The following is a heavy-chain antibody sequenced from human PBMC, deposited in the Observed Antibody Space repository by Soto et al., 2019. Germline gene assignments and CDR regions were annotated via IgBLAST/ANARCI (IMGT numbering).Heavy chain of an antibody. CDR2: ISGSSSTT. Sequence: EVQLLEYGGGLVQRGESLRLSCVASGFTFNKYAMTWVRQAPGKGLEWVSSISGSSSTTYYADSVKGRFTISRDNAKNTLFLHMNSLRTEDTAMYYCAKGSEWLVTRDFDYWGQGTLVTVSS. CDR1: GFTFNKYA. D-gene: IGHD6-19*01. V-gene: IGHV3-23*01. CDR3: AKGSEWLVTRDFDY. J-gene: IGHJ4*02.